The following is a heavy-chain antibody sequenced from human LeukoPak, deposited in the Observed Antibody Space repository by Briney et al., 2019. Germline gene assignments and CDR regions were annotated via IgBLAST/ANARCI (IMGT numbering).Heavy chain of an antibody. CDR1: GGSFSGYY. CDR3: ARFYYYGMDV. CDR2: INHSGST. V-gene: IGHV4-34*01. J-gene: IGHJ6*02. Sequence: SETLSLTCAVYGGSFSGYYWSWIRQPPGKGLEWIGEINHSGSTNYNPSLKSRVTISVGTSKNQFSLKLSSVTAADTAVYYCARFYYYGMDVWGQGTTVTVSS.